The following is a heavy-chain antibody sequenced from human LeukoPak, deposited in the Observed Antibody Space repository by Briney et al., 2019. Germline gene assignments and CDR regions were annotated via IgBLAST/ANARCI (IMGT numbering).Heavy chain of an antibody. CDR1: GGSFSGYY. D-gene: IGHD3-10*01. CDR3: ARDPTPHYYGSGGGFDY. CDR2: INHSGST. V-gene: IGHV4-34*01. Sequence: SETLSLTCAVYGGSFSGYYWSWLRQPPGKGLEWIGEINHSGSTNYNPSLKSRVTISVDTSKNQFSLKLSSVTAADTAVYYCARDPTPHYYGSGGGFDYWGQGTLVTVSS. J-gene: IGHJ4*02.